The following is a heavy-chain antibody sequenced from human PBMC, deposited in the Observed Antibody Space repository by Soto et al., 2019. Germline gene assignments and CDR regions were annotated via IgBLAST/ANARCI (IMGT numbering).Heavy chain of an antibody. D-gene: IGHD6-13*01. V-gene: IGHV4-39*01. J-gene: IGHJ4*02. Sequence: SETLSLTCTVSGGSISSSSYYWGWIRQPPGKGLEWIGSIYYSGSTYYNPSLKSRVTISVDTSKNQFSLKLSSVTAADTAVYYCARPNSSSWLSGYFDYWGQGTLVTVSS. CDR3: ARPNSSSWLSGYFDY. CDR1: GGSISSSSYY. CDR2: IYYSGST.